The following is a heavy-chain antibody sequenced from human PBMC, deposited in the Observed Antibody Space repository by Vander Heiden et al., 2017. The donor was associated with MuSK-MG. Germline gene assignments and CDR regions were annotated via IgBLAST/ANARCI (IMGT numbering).Heavy chain of an antibody. V-gene: IGHV1-2*04. J-gene: IGHJ4*02. CDR2: INPNSSGT. Sequence: QVQLVQSGAEVKKPGASVKVSCKASGYTFTGYYMHWVRQAPGQGLEWMGWINPNSSGTNYAQKFQGWVTMTRDTSISTAYMELSRLRSDDTAVYYCARGNHCSSTSCAVWLFDYWGQGTLVTVSS. CDR3: ARGNHCSSTSCAVWLFDY. CDR1: GYTFTGYY. D-gene: IGHD2-2*01.